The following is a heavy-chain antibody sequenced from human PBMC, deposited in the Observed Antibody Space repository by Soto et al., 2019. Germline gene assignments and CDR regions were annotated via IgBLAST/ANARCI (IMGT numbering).Heavy chain of an antibody. CDR2: ISSSSSYI. Sequence: GGSLRLSCAASGFTFSGYSMNWVRQAPGKGLEWVSSISSSSSYIYYADSVKGRFTISRDNAKNSLYLQMNSLRAEDTAVYYCARDLEXGWLMVYASYYYYGMDVWGQGTTVTVSS. CDR3: ARDLEXGWLMVYASYYYYGMDV. J-gene: IGHJ6*02. D-gene: IGHD2-8*01. CDR1: GFTFSGYS. V-gene: IGHV3-21*01.